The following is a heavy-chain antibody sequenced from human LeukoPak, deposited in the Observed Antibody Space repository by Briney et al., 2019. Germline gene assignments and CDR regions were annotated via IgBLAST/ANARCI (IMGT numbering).Heavy chain of an antibody. V-gene: IGHV3-66*02. D-gene: IGHD3-16*01. CDR3: AGRRVLDASFDY. Sequence: GGSLRLSCAASGFTDSNNYMRWVRQAPGKGLEWVSGIYSGDNTYYVESVKGRFTIYRDNPKNTLFLQMNRLRAEDTAVYYCAGRRVLDASFDYWGQGTLVTVSS. CDR2: IYSGDNT. CDR1: GFTDSNNY. J-gene: IGHJ4*02.